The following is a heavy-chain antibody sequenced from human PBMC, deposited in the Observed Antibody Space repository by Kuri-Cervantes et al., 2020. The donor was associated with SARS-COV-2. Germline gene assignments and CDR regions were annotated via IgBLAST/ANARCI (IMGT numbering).Heavy chain of an antibody. CDR1: GFSLRTSGVG. Sequence: SGPTLVKPTHTLTLTCTFSGFSLRTSGVGVGWIRQPPGKALECLALIYWNSDIRYSPSLRSRLTVTKDTSNNQVVLRMNTMDPVDTGTYYCAHTYYDFWSGHYTGAFDMWGQGTVVTVSS. V-gene: IGHV2-5*01. D-gene: IGHD3-3*01. CDR2: IYWNSDI. CDR3: AHTYYDFWSGHYTGAFDM. J-gene: IGHJ3*02.